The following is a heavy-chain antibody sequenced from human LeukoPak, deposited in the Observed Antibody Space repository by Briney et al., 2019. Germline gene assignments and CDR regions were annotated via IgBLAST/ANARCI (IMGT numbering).Heavy chain of an antibody. D-gene: IGHD3-22*01. CDR1: GFTFSSYT. V-gene: IGHV3-21*01. CDR3: ARDDYFDISGYYSDNAFDI. J-gene: IGHJ3*02. Sequence: SGGSLRLSCAASGFTFSSYTINWVRQAPGKGLQWVSSISGSGSYIYYADSVKGRFTVSRDNAKNSLSLQMNSLRAEDTAVYHCARDDYFDISGYYSDNAFDIWGQGTMVTVSS. CDR2: ISGSGSYI.